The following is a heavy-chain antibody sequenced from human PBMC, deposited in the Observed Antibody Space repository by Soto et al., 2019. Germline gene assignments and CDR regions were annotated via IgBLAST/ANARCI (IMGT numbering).Heavy chain of an antibody. CDR3: ASHLGGGYCSSTSCYGAFDI. J-gene: IGHJ3*02. CDR1: GGSFSGYY. CDR2: INHSGST. D-gene: IGHD2-2*01. V-gene: IGHV4-34*01. Sequence: SETLSLTCAVYGGSFSGYYWSWIRQPPGKGLEWIGEINHSGSTNYNPSLKSRVTISVDTSKNQFSLKLSSVTAADTVVYYCASHLGGGYCSSTSCYGAFDIWGQGTMVTVSS.